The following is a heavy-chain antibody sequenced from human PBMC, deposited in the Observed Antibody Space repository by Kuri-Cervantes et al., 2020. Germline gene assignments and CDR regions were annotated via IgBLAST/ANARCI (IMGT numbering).Heavy chain of an antibody. J-gene: IGHJ4*02. CDR1: GFTFSSYG. CDR2: ISYDGSNK. CDR3: ASATTYSSSSPLFY. Sequence: LSLTCAASGFTFSSYGMHWVRQAPGKGLEWVAVISYDGSNKYYADSVKGRFTISRDNSKNTLYLQMNSLRAEDTAVYYCASATTYSSSSPLFYWGQGTLVTVSS. D-gene: IGHD6-6*01. V-gene: IGHV3-30*19.